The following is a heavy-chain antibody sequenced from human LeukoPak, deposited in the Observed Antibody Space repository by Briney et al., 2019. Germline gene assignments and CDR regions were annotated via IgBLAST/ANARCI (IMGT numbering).Heavy chain of an antibody. Sequence: GGSLRLSCAASGFTFSSYGMHWVRQAPGKGLEWVAFIRYDGSNKYYADSVKGRFTISRDNSKNTLYLQMNSLRAEDTAVYYCAKDVAAAGPTRGYWGQGTLVTVSS. CDR2: IRYDGSNK. CDR1: GFTFSSYG. J-gene: IGHJ4*02. D-gene: IGHD6-13*01. V-gene: IGHV3-30*02. CDR3: AKDVAAAGPTRGY.